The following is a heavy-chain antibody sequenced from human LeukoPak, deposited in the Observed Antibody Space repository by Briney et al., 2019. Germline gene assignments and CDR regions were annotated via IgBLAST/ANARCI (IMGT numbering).Heavy chain of an antibody. CDR1: GFTFSSYG. V-gene: IGHV3-30*02. D-gene: IGHD3-10*01. CDR2: IRYDGSNK. CDR3: AKDGGVWFGESNDY. J-gene: IGHJ4*02. Sequence: GGSLRLSCAASGFTFSSYGMHWVRQAPGKGLEWVAFIRYDGSNKRYADSVKGRFTISRDNFKNTLYLQMNSLRAEDTAVYYCAKDGGVWFGESNDYWGQGTLVTVSS.